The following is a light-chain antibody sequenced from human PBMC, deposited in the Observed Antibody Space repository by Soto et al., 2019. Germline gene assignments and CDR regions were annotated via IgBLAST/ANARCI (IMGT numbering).Light chain of an antibody. J-gene: IGKJ4*01. CDR2: DAS. CDR3: QQYNEWPLT. Sequence: EIVMTQSPATLSVSPGERATRSCRARQSVRSNLAWYQQIPGQAPRLLIYDASTGATGIPARFSGSGSGTEFTLTISSLQSEDFAVYYCQQYNEWPLTFGGGTKADIK. V-gene: IGKV3-15*01. CDR1: QSVRSN.